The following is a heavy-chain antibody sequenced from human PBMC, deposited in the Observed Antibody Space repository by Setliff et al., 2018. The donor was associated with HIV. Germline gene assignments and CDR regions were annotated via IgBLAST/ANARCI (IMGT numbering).Heavy chain of an antibody. Sequence: SETLSLTCTVSGGSFTSRSYYWGWIRQPPGKGLEWFGSIFYSGITYYNPSLKSRVTISVDTSKNQFSLNLTSVTAADTAVYYCAGSKTFYDFWGGYYTHGAFKIWGLGTMVTVSS. CDR2: IFYSGIT. J-gene: IGHJ3*02. V-gene: IGHV4-39*01. CDR3: AGSKTFYDFWGGYYTHGAFKI. CDR1: GGSFTSRSYY. D-gene: IGHD3-3*01.